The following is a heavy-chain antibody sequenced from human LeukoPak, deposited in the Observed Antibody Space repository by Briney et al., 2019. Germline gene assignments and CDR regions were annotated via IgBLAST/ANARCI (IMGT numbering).Heavy chain of an antibody. CDR1: GFTFSSYS. J-gene: IGHJ3*02. CDR3: ARDVFGSEVPRDAFDI. D-gene: IGHD1-26*01. Sequence: GGSLRLSCAASGFTFSSYSMNWVRQAPGKGLEWVSSISSSSSYIYYADSVKGRFTISRDNAKNSLYLQMNSLRAEDTAVYYCARDVFGSEVPRDAFDIWGQGTMVTVSS. V-gene: IGHV3-21*01. CDR2: ISSSSSYI.